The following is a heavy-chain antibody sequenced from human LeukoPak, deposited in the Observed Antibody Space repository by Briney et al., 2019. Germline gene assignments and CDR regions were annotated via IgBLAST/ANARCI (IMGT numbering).Heavy chain of an antibody. CDR3: ARGFRRWLQFIGY. V-gene: IGHV1-8*01. CDR1: GYTFTSYD. CDR2: MNPNSGNT. D-gene: IGHD5-24*01. J-gene: IGHJ4*02. Sequence: ASVKVSCKATGYTFTSYDINWVRQATGQGLEWMGWMNPNSGNTGYAQKFQGRVTMTRNTSISTAYMELSSLRSEDTAVYYCARGFRRWLQFIGYWGQETLVTVSS.